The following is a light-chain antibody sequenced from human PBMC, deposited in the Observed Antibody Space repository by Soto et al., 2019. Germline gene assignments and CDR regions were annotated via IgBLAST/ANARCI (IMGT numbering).Light chain of an antibody. CDR1: QGINNY. V-gene: IGKV1-17*03. Sequence: DLQMTQSPSAMSASVGDRVTITCRASQGINNYLTWFQQKPGKVPKRLIYGGSNLLGGVPSRFSGNGSGTEFTLAMISLQPEDSATYYCLQHNNYPWTFGHGTKVEIK. CDR3: LQHNNYPWT. J-gene: IGKJ1*01. CDR2: GGS.